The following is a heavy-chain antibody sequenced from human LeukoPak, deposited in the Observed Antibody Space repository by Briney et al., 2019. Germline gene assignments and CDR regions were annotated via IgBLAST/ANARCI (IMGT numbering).Heavy chain of an antibody. D-gene: IGHD6-13*01. J-gene: IGHJ4*02. CDR1: GFTFSSYA. V-gene: IGHV3-23*01. Sequence: PGGSLRLSCAASGFTFSSYAMSWVRQAPGKGLEWVSAISGSGGSTYYADSVKGRFTISRDNSRDTLYLQMNSLRAEDTAVYYCARGRGDSSSWYFDYWGQGTLVTVSS. CDR2: ISGSGGST. CDR3: ARGRGDSSSWYFDY.